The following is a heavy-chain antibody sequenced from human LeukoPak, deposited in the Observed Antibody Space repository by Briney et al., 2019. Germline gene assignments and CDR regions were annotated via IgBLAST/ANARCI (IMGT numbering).Heavy chain of an antibody. Sequence: GGSLRLSCAASGFTFSGYSMHWVRQAPGKGLEWVARTSYDGSKKFYADSVKGRFAISRDNSKDTLYLQMDSLRPEDTALYYCVRVRQSYNWNDPRLDLWGQGTLVTVSS. V-gene: IGHV3-30*09. CDR2: TSYDGSKK. CDR1: GFTFSGYS. J-gene: IGHJ5*02. D-gene: IGHD1-1*01. CDR3: VRVRQSYNWNDPRLDL.